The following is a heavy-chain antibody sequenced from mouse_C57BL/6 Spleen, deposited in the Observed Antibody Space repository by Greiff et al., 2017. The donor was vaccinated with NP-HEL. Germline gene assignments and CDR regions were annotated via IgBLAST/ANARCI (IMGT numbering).Heavy chain of an antibody. V-gene: IGHV14-2*01. Sequence: VQLQQSGAELVKPGASVKLSCTASGFNIKDYYMHWVKQRTEQGLEWIGRIDPEDGETKYAPKFQGKATITVDTSSNTAYLQLSSLTSGDTAVYYCAGSQGSSHWFAYWGQGTLVTVSA. CDR1: GFNIKDYY. CDR3: AGSQGSSHWFAY. D-gene: IGHD1-1*01. J-gene: IGHJ3*01. CDR2: IDPEDGET.